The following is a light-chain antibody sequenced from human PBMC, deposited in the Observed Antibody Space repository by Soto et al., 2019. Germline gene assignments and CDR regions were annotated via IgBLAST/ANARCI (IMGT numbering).Light chain of an antibody. CDR2: AAS. Sequence: DIHLTQSPSFLSASVGDRVTLPCRASQGISSFLAWYQQQPGKAPNILIYAASTLQSGVPSRVSGGEAGTEYTRTISSLQPADSATDDCQQLYLFPLTFGQGTRLEI. CDR3: QQLYLFPLT. CDR1: QGISSF. V-gene: IGKV1-9*01. J-gene: IGKJ5*01.